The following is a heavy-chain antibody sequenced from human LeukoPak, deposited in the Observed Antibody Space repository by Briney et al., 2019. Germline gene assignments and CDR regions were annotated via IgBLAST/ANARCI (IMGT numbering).Heavy chain of an antibody. Sequence: PPQILSLTCTVSAASIGSGGSPWTWIRQFPGMRLQWIWYIYSSEITPYNPSLKSRLIISVDTSKNEFSLELTSVTVADTAVYYCGRMLHTSGGYRIDPWGQGTLVSVSP. D-gene: IGHD3-10*01. CDR1: AASIGSGGSP. J-gene: IGHJ5*02. CDR3: GRMLHTSGGYRIDP. CDR2: IYSSEIT. V-gene: IGHV4-31*03.